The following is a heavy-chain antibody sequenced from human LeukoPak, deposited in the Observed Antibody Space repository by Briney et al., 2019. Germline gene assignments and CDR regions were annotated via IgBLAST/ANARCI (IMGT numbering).Heavy chain of an antibody. Sequence: ASVKVSCKASGGTFSSYAISWVRQAPGQGLEWMGGIIPIFGIANYAQKFQGRVTITADKSTSTAYMELSSLRSEDTAVYYCATQGYSYGVFDIWGQGTMVTVSS. CDR3: ATQGYSYGVFDI. CDR2: IIPIFGIA. V-gene: IGHV1-69*10. J-gene: IGHJ3*02. CDR1: GGTFSSYA. D-gene: IGHD5-18*01.